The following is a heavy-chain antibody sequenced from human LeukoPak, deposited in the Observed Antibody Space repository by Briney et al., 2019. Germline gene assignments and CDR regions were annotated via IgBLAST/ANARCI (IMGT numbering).Heavy chain of an antibody. CDR2: ISAYNGNT. J-gene: IGHJ4*02. CDR1: GYTFTSYG. CDR3: ARDPTVTSPFDY. D-gene: IGHD4-11*01. Sequence: ASVKVSCKASGYTFTSYGISWVRQAPGQGLEWMGWISAYNGNTNYAQKLQGRITMTTDTSTSTAYMELRSLRSDDTAVYYCARDPTVTSPFDYWGQGTLVTVSS. V-gene: IGHV1-18*01.